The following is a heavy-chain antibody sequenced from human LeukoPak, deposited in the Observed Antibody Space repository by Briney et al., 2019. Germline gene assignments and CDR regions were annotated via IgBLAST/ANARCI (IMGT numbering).Heavy chain of an antibody. J-gene: IGHJ4*02. Sequence: PGGSLRLSSAASGFTFSSYAMSWVRQAPGKGLEWVSAISGSGGSTYYADSVKGRFTISRDNSKNTLYLQMNSLRAEDTAVYYCATDPRRWELGDYWGQGTLVTVSS. D-gene: IGHD1-26*01. CDR3: ATDPRRWELGDY. V-gene: IGHV3-23*01. CDR1: GFTFSSYA. CDR2: ISGSGGST.